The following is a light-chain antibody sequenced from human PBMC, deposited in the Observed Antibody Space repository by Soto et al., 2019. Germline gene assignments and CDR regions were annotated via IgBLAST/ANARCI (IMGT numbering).Light chain of an antibody. CDR2: GAS. Sequence: EIVLTQSPGTLSLSPGETATLSCRASQTIGSIFLFWYQQNPGQAPRLLIYGASSRATGSPDRFSGSGSGTDFTLAISRLEPEDFAVYYCRQYSSAPYTFGQGTNLGIK. CDR3: RQYSSAPYT. J-gene: IGKJ2*01. CDR1: QTIGSIF. V-gene: IGKV3-20*01.